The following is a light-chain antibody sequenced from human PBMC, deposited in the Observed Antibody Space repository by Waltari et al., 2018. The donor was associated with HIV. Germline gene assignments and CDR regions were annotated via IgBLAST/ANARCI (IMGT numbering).Light chain of an antibody. Sequence: EIVLTQSPGTLSLSPGATATLSCRASQTVNSRHLAWYQQKPGQAPRLLIYRASTRATGIPDRFSGSGSGTDFTLTISRLEPEDFAVYHCQQFVGPPPITFGQGTRLEIK. J-gene: IGKJ5*01. V-gene: IGKV3-20*01. CDR2: RAS. CDR1: QTVNSRH. CDR3: QQFVGPPPIT.